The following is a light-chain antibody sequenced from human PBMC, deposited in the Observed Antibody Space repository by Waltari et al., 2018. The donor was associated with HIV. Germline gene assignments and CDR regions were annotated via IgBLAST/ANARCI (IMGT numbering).Light chain of an antibody. J-gene: IGLJ3*02. CDR2: DVS. CDR1: SSDVGGYNY. CDR3: SSYTSSSTRV. V-gene: IGLV2-14*03. Sequence: QSALTQPASVSGSPGQSITISCTGTSSDVGGYNYVSWYQRHPGKAPKLIIYDVSNRPSGVSNRFSGSKSGNRASLTISGLQAEDEVDYYCSSYTSSSTRVFGGGTTVTVL.